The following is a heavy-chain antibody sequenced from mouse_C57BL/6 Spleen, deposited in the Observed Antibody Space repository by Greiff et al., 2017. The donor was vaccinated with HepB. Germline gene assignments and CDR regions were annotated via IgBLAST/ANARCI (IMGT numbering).Heavy chain of an antibody. Sequence: EVKLQESGGGLVKPGGSLKLSCAASGFTFSDYGMHWVRQAPEKGLEWVAYISSGSSTIYYADTVKGRFTISRDNAKNTLFLQMTSLRSEDTAMYYCARKEGNWGYAMDYWGQGTSVTVSS. CDR2: ISSGSSTI. J-gene: IGHJ4*01. CDR1: GFTFSDYG. V-gene: IGHV5-17*01. D-gene: IGHD4-1*01. CDR3: ARKEGNWGYAMDY.